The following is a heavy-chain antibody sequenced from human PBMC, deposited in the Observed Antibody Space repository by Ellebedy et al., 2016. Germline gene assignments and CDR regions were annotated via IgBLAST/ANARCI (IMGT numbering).Heavy chain of an antibody. J-gene: IGHJ2*01. CDR3: ARRSTGWLQLQGSWYFDL. CDR1: GYTFTSYG. V-gene: IGHV1-18*01. Sequence: ASVKVSCXASGYTFTSYGISWVRQAPGQGLEWMGWISAYNGNTNYAQKLQGRVTMTTDTSTSTAYMELRSLRSDDTAVYYCARRSTGWLQLQGSWYFDLWGRGTLVTVSS. CDR2: ISAYNGNT. D-gene: IGHD5-24*01.